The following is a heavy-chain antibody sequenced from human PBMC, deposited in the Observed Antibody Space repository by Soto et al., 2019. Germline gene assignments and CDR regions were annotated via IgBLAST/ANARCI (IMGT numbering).Heavy chain of an antibody. D-gene: IGHD4-17*01. CDR1: GFTFSSYS. CDR2: ISSSSSYI. Sequence: GGSLRLSCAASGFTFSSYSMNWVRQAPGKGLEWVSSISSSSSYIYYADSVKGRFTISRDNAKNSLYLQMNSLRAEDTAVYYCARSLGGTTVTADYWGQGTLVTVSS. V-gene: IGHV3-21*01. J-gene: IGHJ4*02. CDR3: ARSLGGTTVTADY.